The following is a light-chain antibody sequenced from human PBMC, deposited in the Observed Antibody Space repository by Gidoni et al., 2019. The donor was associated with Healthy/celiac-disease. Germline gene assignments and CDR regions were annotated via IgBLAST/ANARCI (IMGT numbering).Light chain of an antibody. V-gene: IGKV3-11*01. J-gene: IGKJ3*01. CDR1: QSVSSY. CDR3: QQRSNWPRT. Sequence: EIVLTQSPATLSLSPGDRATLACRASQSVSSYLAWYQQKPGQAPRLLIYEASNRATGIPARFSGSGSGTDFTLTISSLEPEDFAVYYCQQRSNWPRTFXPXTKVDIK. CDR2: EAS.